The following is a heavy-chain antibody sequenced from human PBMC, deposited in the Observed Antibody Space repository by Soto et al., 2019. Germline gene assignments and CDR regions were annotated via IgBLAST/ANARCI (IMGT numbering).Heavy chain of an antibody. D-gene: IGHD5-18*01. V-gene: IGHV1-18*01. CDR1: GYTFTSYG. J-gene: IGHJ4*02. Sequence: ASVKVSCKASGYTFTSYGISWVRQAPGQGLEWKGWISAYNGNTNYAQKLQGRVTMTTDTSTSTAYMELRSLRSDDTVVYYCARDGNGYSYGQSDYWGQGTLVTVSS. CDR3: ARDGNGYSYGQSDY. CDR2: ISAYNGNT.